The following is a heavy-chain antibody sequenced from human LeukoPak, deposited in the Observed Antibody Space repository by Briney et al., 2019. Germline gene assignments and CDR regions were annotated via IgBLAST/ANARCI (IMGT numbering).Heavy chain of an antibody. J-gene: IGHJ4*02. CDR1: GFTFSRYS. D-gene: IGHD1-26*01. CDR3: ARARATVRPDY. CDR2: ISSSSSHI. Sequence: GGPLRLSCAASGFTFSRYSMNWVRQAPGKGLEWVSSISSSSSHIYYADSVKGRFTISRDNAKNSLYLQMNSLRAEDTAVYYCARARATVRPDYWGQGTLVTVSS. V-gene: IGHV3-21*01.